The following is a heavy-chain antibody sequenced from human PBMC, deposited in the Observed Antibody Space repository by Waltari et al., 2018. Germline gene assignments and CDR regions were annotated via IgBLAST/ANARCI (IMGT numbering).Heavy chain of an antibody. CDR2: IYSSGSK. Sequence: EVQMVESGGGWITSGGSLRLYWSASGFTVSCEYIRWVRQAPGKGLDWVSVIYSSGSKYYADSVKGLFTISRDNSKNTLYLKMNSLRAEDTSVYYCAGVVVAATNWFDPWGQGTLVTVSS. D-gene: IGHD2-15*01. CDR1: GFTVSCEY. V-gene: IGHV3-53*01. J-gene: IGHJ5*02. CDR3: AGVVVAATNWFDP.